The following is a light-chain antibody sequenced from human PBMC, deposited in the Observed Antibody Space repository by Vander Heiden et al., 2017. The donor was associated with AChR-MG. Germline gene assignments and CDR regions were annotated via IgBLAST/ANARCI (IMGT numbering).Light chain of an antibody. CDR3: QAWDSSTVV. CDR2: QDT. CDR1: KLGDKY. V-gene: IGLV3-1*01. Sequence: SYELTQPPSVSVSPGQTVSITCPGDKLGDKYACWYQQKPGQSPVLVIYQDTERPSGIPERFSGSNSGNTATLTISGTQAMDEADYYCQAWDSSTVVFGGGTKLTVL. J-gene: IGLJ3*02.